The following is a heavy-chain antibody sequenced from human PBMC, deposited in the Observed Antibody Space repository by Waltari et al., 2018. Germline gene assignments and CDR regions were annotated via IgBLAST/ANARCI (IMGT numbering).Heavy chain of an antibody. CDR1: GGSINNYY. CDR2: VYFTGRA. J-gene: IGHJ6*03. Sequence: QVQLQESGPGPVKSSETLSLTCAVSGGSINNYYWAWIRKPPGKGLEWIASVYFTGRAHSIASLKSRVSVSVDTSKDQFSLRLHSVTPADTAVYYCARVYGHYELLASSYSPYYYYYMDVWGKGTAVTVS. D-gene: IGHD3-9*01. CDR3: ARVYGHYELLASSYSPYYYYYMDV. V-gene: IGHV4-59*01.